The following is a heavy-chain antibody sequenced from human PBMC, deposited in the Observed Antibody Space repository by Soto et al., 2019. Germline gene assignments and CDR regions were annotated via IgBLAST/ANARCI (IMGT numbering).Heavy chain of an antibody. CDR3: ARSFRGELELPTTALYFDY. D-gene: IGHD1-7*01. V-gene: IGHV4-31*01. Sequence: QVQLQESGPGLVKPSQTLSLTCTVSGGSISSGGYYWSWIRQHPGKGLEWIGYIYYSGSTYYNPSLKSLVPMSVDTSKNHFSLRLSSVTAADTAVYYCARSFRGELELPTTALYFDYWGQGTLVTVSS. J-gene: IGHJ4*02. CDR1: GGSISSGGYY. CDR2: IYYSGST.